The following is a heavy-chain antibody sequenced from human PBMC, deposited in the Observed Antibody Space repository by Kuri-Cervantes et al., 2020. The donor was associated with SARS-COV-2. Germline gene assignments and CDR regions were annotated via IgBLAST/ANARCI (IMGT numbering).Heavy chain of an antibody. CDR2: IWYDGSNK. CDR1: GFTFSSYG. CDR3: AKGGSVVGATIYYYYYMDV. Sequence: GESLKISCAASGFTFSSYGMHWVRQAPGKGLEWVAVIWYDGSNKYYADSVKGRFTISRDNSKNTLYLQTNSLRAEDTAVYYCAKGGSVVGATIYYYYYMDVWGKGTTVTVSS. V-gene: IGHV3-30*02. J-gene: IGHJ6*03. D-gene: IGHD1-26*01.